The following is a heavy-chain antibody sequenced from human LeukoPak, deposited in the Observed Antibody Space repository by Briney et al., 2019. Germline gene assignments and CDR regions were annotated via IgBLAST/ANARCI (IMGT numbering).Heavy chain of an antibody. CDR1: GDSSSSTNYY. Sequence: PSETLSLTCTVSGDSSSSTNYYWGWIRQPPGKGLEWIGSIYYSGSTFNNPSLKSRVTISVDTSKNQFSLKVSSVTAADTAVYYCARDKGGSWIHISDHYYYYYYMDVWGKGTTVTISS. CDR3: ARDKGGSWIHISDHYYYYYYMDV. J-gene: IGHJ6*03. D-gene: IGHD3-10*01. V-gene: IGHV4-39*07. CDR2: IYYSGST.